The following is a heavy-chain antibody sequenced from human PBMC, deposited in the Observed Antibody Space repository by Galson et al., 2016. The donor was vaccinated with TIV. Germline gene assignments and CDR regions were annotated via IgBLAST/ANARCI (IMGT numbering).Heavy chain of an antibody. V-gene: IGHV3-30*02. J-gene: IGHJ6*03. CDR1: GFRFSKYG. CDR3: ARVPTKTFDFWSGYDNSFCMDV. CDR2: IRSGGRDT. D-gene: IGHD3-3*01. Sequence: SLRLSCAASGFRFSKYGMHWVRQAPGKGLEWVAYIRSGGRDTFYADSGQGRFSISRDDSQSTLYLQIQSVRSDDTAVYYCARVPTKTFDFWSGYDNSFCMDVWGKGTTVIVSS.